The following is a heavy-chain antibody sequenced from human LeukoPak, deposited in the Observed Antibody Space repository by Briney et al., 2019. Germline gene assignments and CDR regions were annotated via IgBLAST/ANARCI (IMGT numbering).Heavy chain of an antibody. CDR2: ISSSSSPI. CDR1: GFTFSSYS. CDR3: ARDHHRRLYDSQARDTFDI. J-gene: IGHJ3*02. Sequence: PGGSLRLSCAASGFTFSSYSMDWVRQAPGKGLEWVSYISSSSSPIYYADPVKGRFAISRDNAKNSLYLQMNSLRAEDTAVYYCARDHHRRLYDSQARDTFDIWGQGTMVTVSS. D-gene: IGHD3-22*01. V-gene: IGHV3-48*01.